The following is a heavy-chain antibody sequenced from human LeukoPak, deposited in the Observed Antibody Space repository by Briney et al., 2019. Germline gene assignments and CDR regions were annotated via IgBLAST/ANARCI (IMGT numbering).Heavy chain of an antibody. Sequence: PSETLSLTCAVYGGSFSGYYWSWIRQPPGKGPEWIGEINHSGSTNYNPSLKSRVTISVDTSKNQFSLKLSSVTAADTAVYYCARRPVITMVRGVVYYYYYMDVWGKGTTVTISS. V-gene: IGHV4-34*01. D-gene: IGHD3-10*01. CDR2: INHSGST. CDR1: GGSFSGYY. J-gene: IGHJ6*03. CDR3: ARRPVITMVRGVVYYYYYMDV.